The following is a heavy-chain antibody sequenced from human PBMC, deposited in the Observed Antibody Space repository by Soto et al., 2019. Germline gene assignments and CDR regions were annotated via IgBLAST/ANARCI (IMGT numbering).Heavy chain of an antibody. V-gene: IGHV1-69*01. CDR2: IVPIFGTA. J-gene: IGHJ4*02. Sequence: QVQLVQSGAEVKKPGSSVKVSCRTSGGTFSNYAISWVRQAPGQGLEWMGGIVPIFGTATYAQKFQGRVTITADESTSTAYMELSSLRSDDTAVYYCASPTGKLDYWGQGTLVNVSS. CDR1: GGTFSNYA. D-gene: IGHD2-8*02. CDR3: ASPTGKLDY.